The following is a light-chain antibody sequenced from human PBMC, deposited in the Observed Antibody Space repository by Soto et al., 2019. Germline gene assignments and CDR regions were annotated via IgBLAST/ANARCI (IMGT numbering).Light chain of an antibody. V-gene: IGLV3-1*01. CDR1: KLGNKY. CDR2: KDR. J-gene: IGLJ3*02. Sequence: SYELTQPPSVSVSPGKTASITCSGDKLGNKYACWYQQKQGQAPMLVIYKDRKRPSGIPERFSGSNSGNTATLTISGTQAMDEADYYCQVWDTSTRVFGGGTKVTVL. CDR3: QVWDTSTRV.